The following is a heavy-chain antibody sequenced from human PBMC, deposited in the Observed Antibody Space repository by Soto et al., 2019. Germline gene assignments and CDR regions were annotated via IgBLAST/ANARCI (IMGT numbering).Heavy chain of an antibody. CDR1: GFTFSDYY. V-gene: IGHV3-11*01. CDR2: ISSIGSTI. J-gene: IGHJ6*02. D-gene: IGHD6-19*01. Sequence: GGSLRLSCAASGFTFSDYYMSWIRQAPGKGLEWVSYISSIGSTIYYADSMKGRFTISSANAKNLLYLKMNSLRAEDTDLYSCSRTMAVACTPIAYYYYGMDVWGQGTMATVSS. CDR3: SRTMAVACTPIAYYYYGMDV.